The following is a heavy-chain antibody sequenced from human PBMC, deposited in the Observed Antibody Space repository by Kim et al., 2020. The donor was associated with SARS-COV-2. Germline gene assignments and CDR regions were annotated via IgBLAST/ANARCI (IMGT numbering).Heavy chain of an antibody. CDR3: AREGAYCGGDCYFPY. D-gene: IGHD2-21*02. CDR1: GGTFSSYA. J-gene: IGHJ4*02. CDR2: IIPIFGTA. Sequence: SVKVSCKASGGTFSSYAISWVRQAPGQGLEWMGGIIPIFGTANYAQKFQGRVTFTADESTSTAYMELSSLRSEDTAVYYCAREGAYCGGDCYFPYWRQGALVPVSS. V-gene: IGHV1-69*13.